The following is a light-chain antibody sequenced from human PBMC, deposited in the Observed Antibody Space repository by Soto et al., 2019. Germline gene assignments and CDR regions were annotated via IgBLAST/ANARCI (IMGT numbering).Light chain of an antibody. CDR3: QQYEDRPLT. Sequence: DIQMTQSPSSLSASVGDRVTITCQASQDISNYLNWYQQKPGKAPTLLIFDASNVETGVPSRFSGSGSGTDFTFTIHSLQPEDAATYYCQQYEDRPLTFGGGTKVGIK. J-gene: IGKJ4*01. CDR2: DAS. V-gene: IGKV1-33*01. CDR1: QDISNY.